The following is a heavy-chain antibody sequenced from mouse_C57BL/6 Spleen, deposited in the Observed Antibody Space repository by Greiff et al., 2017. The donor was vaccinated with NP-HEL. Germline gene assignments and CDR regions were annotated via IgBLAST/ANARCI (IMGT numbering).Heavy chain of an antibody. CDR1: GYAFSSYW. V-gene: IGHV1-80*01. D-gene: IGHD2-4*01. CDR3: ARSRYDYGGYFDY. CDR2: IYPGDGDT. Sequence: VQLQQSGAELVKPGASVKISCKASGYAFSSYWMNWVKQRPGKGLEWIGQIYPGDGDTNYNGKFKGKATLTADKSSSTAYMQLSSLTSEDSAVYFCARSRYDYGGYFDYWGQGTTLTVSS. J-gene: IGHJ2*01.